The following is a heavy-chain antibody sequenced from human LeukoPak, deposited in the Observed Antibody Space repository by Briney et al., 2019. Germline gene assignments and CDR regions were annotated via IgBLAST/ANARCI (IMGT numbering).Heavy chain of an antibody. CDR1: GGTFSSYA. J-gene: IGHJ6*03. D-gene: IGHD5-18*01. Sequence: GASVKVSCKASGGTFSSYAISWVRQAPGQGLEWMGGIIPIFGTANYAQKLQGRVTITTDESTSTAYMELSSLRSEDTAVYYCARDRAYSYGHYYYYYYVDVWGKGTTVTVSS. V-gene: IGHV1-69*05. CDR3: ARDRAYSYGHYYYYYYVDV. CDR2: IIPIFGTA.